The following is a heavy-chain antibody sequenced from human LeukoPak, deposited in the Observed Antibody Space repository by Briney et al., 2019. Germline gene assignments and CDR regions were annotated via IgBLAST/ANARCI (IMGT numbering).Heavy chain of an antibody. D-gene: IGHD3-10*01. CDR2: ISGSGSST. V-gene: IGHV3-23*01. CDR3: ARSIYASGSSYTFDI. J-gene: IGHJ3*02. Sequence: PGGSLRLSCAASRFIFSNYAMTWVRQAPGKGLEWVSTISGSGSSTYYADSVKGRFTISRDNSKNTLYLQMNSLRAEDTAVYYCARSIYASGSSYTFDIWGQGTMVTVSS. CDR1: RFIFSNYA.